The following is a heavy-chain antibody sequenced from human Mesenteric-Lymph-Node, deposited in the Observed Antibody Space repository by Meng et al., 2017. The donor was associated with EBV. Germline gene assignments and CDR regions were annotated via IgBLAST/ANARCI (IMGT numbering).Heavy chain of an antibody. CDR2: IKTANGHP. D-gene: IGHD3-16*01. V-gene: IGHV7-4-1*02. CDR1: GYTFVDYA. Sequence: QRLLQGSGVGCTTPGASWWVSCKAFGYTFVDYAIICVRQAPGQSLEWMGWIKTANGHPTYAQAFTERFVFSLDTSVSKAYLEITDLKAEDTALYYCAKYSGSYSLAYWGQGTLVTVSS. CDR3: AKYSGSYSLAY. J-gene: IGHJ4*02.